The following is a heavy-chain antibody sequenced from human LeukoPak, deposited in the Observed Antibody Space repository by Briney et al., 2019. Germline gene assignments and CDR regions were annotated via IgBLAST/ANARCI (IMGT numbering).Heavy chain of an antibody. D-gene: IGHD4-17*01. J-gene: IGHJ4*02. V-gene: IGHV3-66*01. CDR1: GFTVSTNY. CDR3: ARVYGDAFDY. Sequence: GGSLRLSCAASGFTVSTNYMSWVRQAPGKGLERVSVIFSGGNTHYADSVKGRFTISRDNSENTLYLQMNSLRAEDTAVYYCARVYGDAFDYWGQGTLVTVSS. CDR2: IFSGGNT.